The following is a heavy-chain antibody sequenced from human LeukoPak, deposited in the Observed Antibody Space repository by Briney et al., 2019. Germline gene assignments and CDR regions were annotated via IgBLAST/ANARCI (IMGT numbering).Heavy chain of an antibody. V-gene: IGHV4-39*01. Sequence: PSETLSLTCTVSGGSISSSSYYWGWIRQPPGKGLEWIGSIYYSGSTYCNPSLKSRVTISVDTSKNQFSLKLSSVTAADTAVYYCVRQDGLGYCSSTSCSYYMDVWGKGTTVTVSS. CDR1: GGSISSSSYY. CDR3: VRQDGLGYCSSTSCSYYMDV. J-gene: IGHJ6*03. CDR2: IYYSGST. D-gene: IGHD2-2*01.